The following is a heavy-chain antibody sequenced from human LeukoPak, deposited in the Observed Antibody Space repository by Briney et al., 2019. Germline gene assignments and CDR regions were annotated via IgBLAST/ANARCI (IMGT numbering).Heavy chain of an antibody. D-gene: IGHD6-25*01. Sequence: GGSLRLSCAASGFTFSTYSMIWVRQAPGKGLKWASSITTNSYMYYSDSVKGRFTISRDNAKNPLYLQMKSMRAEDTAVYYCARDESAADYWGQGTLVTVSS. CDR2: ITTNSYM. J-gene: IGHJ4*02. CDR3: ARDESAADY. CDR1: GFTFSTYS. V-gene: IGHV3-21*01.